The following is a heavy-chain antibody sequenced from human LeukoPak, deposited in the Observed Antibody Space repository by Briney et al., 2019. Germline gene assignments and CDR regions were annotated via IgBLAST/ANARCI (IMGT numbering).Heavy chain of an antibody. CDR1: GYTFTSYY. D-gene: IGHD2-15*01. CDR2: INPSGGRT. CDR3: AKDQLNRFCSGGSCSITHDY. V-gene: IGHV1-46*01. Sequence: ASVKVSCKASGYTFTSYYMHWVRQAPGQGLEWMGIINPSGGRTSYTQKFQGRVTMTRDMSTSTVYMELSSLRSEDTAVYYCAKDQLNRFCSGGSCSITHDYWGQGTLVTVSS. J-gene: IGHJ4*02.